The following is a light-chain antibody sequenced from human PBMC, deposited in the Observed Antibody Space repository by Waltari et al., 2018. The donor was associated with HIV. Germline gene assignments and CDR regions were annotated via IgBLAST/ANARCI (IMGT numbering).Light chain of an antibody. CDR1: DSDFGLYNS. V-gene: IGLV2-14*03. CDR3: ASITDDNTII. CDR2: DVD. J-gene: IGLJ2*01. Sequence: AMTQPASVSGLPGQSTTISCTGDDSDFGLYNSVSWYQQDSGKPPRLILYDVDSRASGVSDRFSGSMSGNTASLTISGLRAEDEGHYYCASITDDNTIIFGGGTEVTVL.